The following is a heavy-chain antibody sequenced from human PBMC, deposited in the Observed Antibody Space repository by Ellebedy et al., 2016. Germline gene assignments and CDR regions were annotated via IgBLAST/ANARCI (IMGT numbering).Heavy chain of an antibody. J-gene: IGHJ3*02. CDR1: GYSFTSYW. D-gene: IGHD6-19*01. Sequence: GESLKISXKGSGYSFTSYWIGWVRQMPGKGLEWMGIIYPGDSETRYSPSFQGQVTISADKSISTAYLQWSSLKASDTAMYYCARHMSSGWGGIYDAFDIWGQGTMVTVSS. V-gene: IGHV5-51*01. CDR3: ARHMSSGWGGIYDAFDI. CDR2: IYPGDSET.